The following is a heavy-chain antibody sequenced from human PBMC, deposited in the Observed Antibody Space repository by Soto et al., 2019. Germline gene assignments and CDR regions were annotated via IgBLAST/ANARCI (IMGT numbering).Heavy chain of an antibody. CDR2: INHSGST. CDR3: AREGYDFWSGYYRY. CDR1: GGSFSGYY. V-gene: IGHV4-34*01. D-gene: IGHD3-3*01. J-gene: IGHJ4*02. Sequence: SETLSLTCAVYGGSFSGYYWSWIRQPPGKGLEWIGEINHSGSTNYNPSLKNRVTISVDTSKNQFSLKLSSVTAADTAVYYCAREGYDFWSGYYRYWGQGTLVTVSS.